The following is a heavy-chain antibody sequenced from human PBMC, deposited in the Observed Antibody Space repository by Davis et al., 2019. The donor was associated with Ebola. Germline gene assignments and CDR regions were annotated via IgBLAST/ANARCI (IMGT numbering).Heavy chain of an antibody. CDR3: ASSTLVVIASRTIDAFDI. V-gene: IGHV1-45*02. Sequence: SVKVSCEASGYTFTYRYLHWVRQAPGQALEWMGWITPFNGNTNYAQKFQDRVTITRDRSMSTAYMELSSLRSEDTAMYYCASSTLVVIASRTIDAFDIWGQGTMVTVSS. CDR2: ITPFNGNT. CDR1: GYTFTYRY. D-gene: IGHD2-21*01. J-gene: IGHJ3*02.